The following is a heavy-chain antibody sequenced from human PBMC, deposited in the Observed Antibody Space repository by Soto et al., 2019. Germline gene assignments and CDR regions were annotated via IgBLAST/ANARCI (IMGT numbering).Heavy chain of an antibody. J-gene: IGHJ4*02. CDR3: ARPRYYYDRTTYYGGRHSDY. D-gene: IGHD3-22*01. CDR1: RFTFSRYA. Sequence: PGGSLRLSCAVSRFTFSRYAIHGFRQAPGKGLEWVAFILHDGNNTYYADSVKGRFSISGDNSKNTLYLQMNLLRTEHTAMFYCARPRYYYDRTTYYGGRHSDYWGLGTLVTVSS. V-gene: IGHV3-30-3*01. CDR2: ILHDGNNT.